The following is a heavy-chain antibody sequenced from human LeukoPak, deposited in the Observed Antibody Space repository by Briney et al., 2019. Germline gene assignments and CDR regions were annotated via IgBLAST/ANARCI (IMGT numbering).Heavy chain of an antibody. Sequence: ASVKVSCKASGYTLTSYGISWVRQAPGPGLEWMGWISAYNGNTNYAQKLQGRVTMTTDTSTSTAYMELRSLRSDDTAVYYCARDDVERPYYMDVWGRGTTVTVSS. CDR1: GYTLTSYG. CDR3: ARDDVERPYYMDV. D-gene: IGHD6-25*01. J-gene: IGHJ6*03. V-gene: IGHV1-18*01. CDR2: ISAYNGNT.